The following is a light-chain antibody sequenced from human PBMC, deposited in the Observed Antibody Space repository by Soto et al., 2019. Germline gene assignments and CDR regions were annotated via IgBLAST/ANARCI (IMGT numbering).Light chain of an antibody. CDR3: QQYNSYSPWT. CDR1: QGISSW. J-gene: IGKJ1*01. CDR2: AAS. Sequence: DIQMTQSPSSVSASVGDRVTITCRASQGISSWLAWYQQKPGKAPKLLIYAASSLQSGVPSRFGGGGSGTEFTLTISGLQPDDFATYYCQQYNSYSPWTFGPGTKVDVK. V-gene: IGKV1-12*01.